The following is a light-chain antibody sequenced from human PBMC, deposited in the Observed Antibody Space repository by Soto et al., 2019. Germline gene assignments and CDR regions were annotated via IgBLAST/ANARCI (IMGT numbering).Light chain of an antibody. J-gene: IGKJ4*01. Sequence: EVVMTQSPATLSVSPGERATLSCRASQFVSTNLAWYQQKPGQAPRLLIYSASTRATGIPARFSGSGSGTEFTLTISSIQSEDSAVYYCQQCNNWPPLTFGGGTKVEIK. V-gene: IGKV3-15*01. CDR1: QFVSTN. CDR2: SAS. CDR3: QQCNNWPPLT.